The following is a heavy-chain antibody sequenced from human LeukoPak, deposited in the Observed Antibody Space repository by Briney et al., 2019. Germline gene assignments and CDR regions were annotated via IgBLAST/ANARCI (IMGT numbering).Heavy chain of an antibody. V-gene: IGHV1-69*11. D-gene: IGHD3-10*01. CDR3: ATGSAYRDSFDV. CDR1: GGTFSTYP. CDR2: IIPILSQS. J-gene: IGHJ3*01. Sequence: SVKVSCKASGGTFSTYPINWVRQAPGQGLEWMGRIIPILSQSNYAQKFQGTVSITADEFTDTAHMELSSLKSEDTAVYYCATGSAYRDSFDVWGQGTMVTVSS.